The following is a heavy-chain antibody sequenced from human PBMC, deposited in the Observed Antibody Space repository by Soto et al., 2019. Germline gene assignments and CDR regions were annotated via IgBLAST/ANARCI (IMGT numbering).Heavy chain of an antibody. Sequence: QLQLRESGPGLVKPSETLSLTCTVSGGSISSSSYYWGWIRQPPGKGLEWIGSIYYTGNTFYNPSLKSRVTISVDTSKKQFSLKLTSVTATDTAVYYCARVGRVDYSGSYSPGAFEIWGQGAVVTVSS. D-gene: IGHD1-26*01. J-gene: IGHJ3*02. CDR2: IYYTGNT. CDR3: ARVGRVDYSGSYSPGAFEI. V-gene: IGHV4-39*01. CDR1: GGSISSSSYY.